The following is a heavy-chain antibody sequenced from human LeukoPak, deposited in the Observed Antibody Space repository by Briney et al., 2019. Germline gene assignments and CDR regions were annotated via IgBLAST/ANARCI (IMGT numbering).Heavy chain of an antibody. CDR1: GYTFTGYY. CDR2: INPNSGGT. D-gene: IGHD5-18*01. CDR3: ARDEYQLWSSYYYYYGMDV. V-gene: IGHV1-2*02. Sequence: ASVKVSCKASGYTFTGYYMHWVRQAPGQELEWMGWINPNSGGTNYAQKFQGRVTMTRDTSISTAYMELSRLRSDDTAVYYCARDEYQLWSSYYYYYGMDVWGQGTTVTVSS. J-gene: IGHJ6*02.